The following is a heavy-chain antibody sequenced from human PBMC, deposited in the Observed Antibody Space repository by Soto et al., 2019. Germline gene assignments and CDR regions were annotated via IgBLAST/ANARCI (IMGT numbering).Heavy chain of an antibody. CDR2: ISGSGGST. D-gene: IGHD3-22*01. CDR1: GFTFSSYA. V-gene: IGHV3-23*01. Sequence: EVQLLESGGGLVQPGGSLRLSCAASGFTFSSYAMSWVRQAPGKGLEWVSAISGSGGSTYYADSVKGRFTISRDNSKNTLYLQMNSLRAEDTAVYYCAKDGSDTMIVVVIPGDAFDIWGQGTMVTVSS. CDR3: AKDGSDTMIVVVIPGDAFDI. J-gene: IGHJ3*02.